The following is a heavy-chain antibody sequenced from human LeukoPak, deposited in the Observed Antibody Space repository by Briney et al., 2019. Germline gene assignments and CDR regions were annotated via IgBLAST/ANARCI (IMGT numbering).Heavy chain of an antibody. V-gene: IGHV3-49*03. CDR1: GFTLGDYA. D-gene: IGHD2-8*01. CDR3: VQGVYYFDY. Sequence: GGSLRLSCTASGFTLGDYAMSWFRQAPGKGLEWVGFIRSKAYGGTTEYAASVKGRFTISRDDSKSIAYLQMNSLKTEDTAVYYCVQGVYYFDYWGQGTLVTVSS. J-gene: IGHJ4*02. CDR2: IRSKAYGGTT.